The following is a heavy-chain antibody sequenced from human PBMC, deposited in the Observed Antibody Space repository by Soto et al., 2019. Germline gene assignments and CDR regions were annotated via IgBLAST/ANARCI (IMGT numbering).Heavy chain of an antibody. Sequence: QVQLVESGGGVVQPGRSLRLSCAASGFTISNYGMHWVRQAPGKGLEWVAVISYDGSNKYYADSVKGQFTISRDNSKNTLYLQMNSLRGEDTAVYYCAKDMDPYSSSSREQFMDVWGQGTTVTVSS. CDR3: AKDMDPYSSSSREQFMDV. V-gene: IGHV3-30*18. J-gene: IGHJ6*02. CDR1: GFTISNYG. D-gene: IGHD6-6*01. CDR2: ISYDGSNK.